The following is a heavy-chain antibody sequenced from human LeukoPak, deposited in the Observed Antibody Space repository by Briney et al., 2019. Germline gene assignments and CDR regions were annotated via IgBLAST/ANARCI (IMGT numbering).Heavy chain of an antibody. J-gene: IGHJ4*02. Sequence: PGGSLRLFCAASGVRFSSYAMHWVRQATGKGLEWVAVISYDGSNKYYADSVKGRFTISRDNSKNTLYLQMNSLRAEDTAVYYCARGSFGEATFDYWGQGTLVTVSS. CDR1: GVRFSSYA. CDR3: ARGSFGEATFDY. V-gene: IGHV3-30-3*01. CDR2: ISYDGSNK. D-gene: IGHD3-10*01.